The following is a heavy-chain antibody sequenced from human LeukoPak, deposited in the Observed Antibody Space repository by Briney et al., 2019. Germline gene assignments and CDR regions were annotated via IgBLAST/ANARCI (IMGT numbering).Heavy chain of an antibody. CDR3: AREGGELRAPFDY. V-gene: IGHV3-74*01. D-gene: IGHD1-26*01. J-gene: IGHJ4*02. CDR2: INSDGSST. CDR1: GFTFSSYW. Sequence: PGGSLRLSCAASGFTFSSYWMHWVRQAPGKGLVWVSHINSDGSSTSYADSVKGRFTISRDNAKNTLYLQMNSLRAEDTAVYYCAREGGELRAPFDYWGQGTLVTVSS.